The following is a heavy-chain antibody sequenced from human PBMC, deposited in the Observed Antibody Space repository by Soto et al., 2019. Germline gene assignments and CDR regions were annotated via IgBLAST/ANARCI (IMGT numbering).Heavy chain of an antibody. V-gene: IGHV3-30*18. CDR3: AKAGIEAAGTFDY. Sequence: PRGSLLLSCASSGFTFSIYGMHRVRQAPGKGLEWVAVISYDGSNKYYADSVKGRFTISRDNSKNTLYLQMNSLRAEDTAVYYCAKAGIEAAGTFDYWGHGTMVTVSS. D-gene: IGHD6-13*01. J-gene: IGHJ4*01. CDR1: GFTFSIYG. CDR2: ISYDGSNK.